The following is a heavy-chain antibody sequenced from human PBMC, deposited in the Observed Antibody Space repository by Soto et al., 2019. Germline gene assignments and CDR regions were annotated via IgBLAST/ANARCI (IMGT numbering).Heavy chain of an antibody. CDR1: GFTFSSYS. CDR3: AREGLDYVWGSYHNTNWFDP. Sequence: GGSLRLSCAASGFTFSSYSMNWVRQAPGKGLEWVSYISSSSSTIYYADSVKGRFTISRDNAKNSLYLQMNSLRDEDTAVYYCAREGLDYVWGSYHNTNWFDPWGQGTLVTVSS. J-gene: IGHJ5*02. CDR2: ISSSSSTI. D-gene: IGHD3-16*02. V-gene: IGHV3-48*02.